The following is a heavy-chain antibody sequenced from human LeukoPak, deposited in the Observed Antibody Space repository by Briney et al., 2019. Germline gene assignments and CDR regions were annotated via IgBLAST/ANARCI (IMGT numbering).Heavy chain of an antibody. J-gene: IGHJ2*01. CDR2: ISSSSSYI. V-gene: IGHV3-21*04. Sequence: GGSLRLSCAASGFTFSSYSMNWVRQAPWKGLEWVSSISSSSSYIYYADSVKGRFTISRHNSKNTLYLQMNSLRAEDTAVYYCARVPLGGGNSIWYFDLWGRGTLVTVSS. CDR3: ARVPLGGGNSIWYFDL. CDR1: GFTFSSYS. D-gene: IGHD4-23*01.